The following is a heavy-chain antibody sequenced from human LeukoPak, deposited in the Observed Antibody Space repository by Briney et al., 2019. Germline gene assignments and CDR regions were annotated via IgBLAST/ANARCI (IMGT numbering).Heavy chain of an antibody. CDR2: IYYSGST. Sequence: SETLSLTCTVSGGSISSYYWSWIRQPPGKGLEWIGYIYYSGSTNYSPSLKSRVTISVDTSKNQFSLKLSSVTAADTAVYYCARGGTLSTFDYWGQGTLVTVSS. V-gene: IGHV4-59*01. J-gene: IGHJ4*02. CDR1: GGSISSYY. D-gene: IGHD2/OR15-2a*01. CDR3: ARGGTLSTFDY.